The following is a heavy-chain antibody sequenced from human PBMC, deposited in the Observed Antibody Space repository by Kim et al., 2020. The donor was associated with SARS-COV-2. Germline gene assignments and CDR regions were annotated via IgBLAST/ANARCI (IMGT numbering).Heavy chain of an antibody. CDR3: AHYSGSWTIYYFDY. CDR2: IYWDDDK. V-gene: IGHV2-5*02. J-gene: IGHJ4*02. Sequence: SGPTLVNPTQTLTLTCTFSGFSLSTSGVGVGWIRQPPGKALEWLALIYWDDDKRYSPSLKNRLTITKDTSKNQVVLTMTNMDPVDTATYYCAHYSGSWTIYYFDYWGQGTLVTVSS. D-gene: IGHD6-13*01. CDR1: GFSLSTSGVG.